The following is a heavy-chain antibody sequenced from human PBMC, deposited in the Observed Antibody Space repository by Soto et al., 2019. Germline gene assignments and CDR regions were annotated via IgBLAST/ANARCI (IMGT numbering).Heavy chain of an antibody. CDR3: ATFSYFSSYVERRDY. V-gene: IGHV3-33*01. Sequence: GGSLRLSCAASGFTFSSYGMHWVRQAPGKGLEWVAVIWYDGSNKYYADSVKGRFTISRDNSKNTLYLQMNSLRAEDTAVYYCATFSYFSSYVERRDYWGQGTLVTVSS. CDR1: GFTFSSYG. J-gene: IGHJ4*02. D-gene: IGHD6-6*01. CDR2: IWYDGSNK.